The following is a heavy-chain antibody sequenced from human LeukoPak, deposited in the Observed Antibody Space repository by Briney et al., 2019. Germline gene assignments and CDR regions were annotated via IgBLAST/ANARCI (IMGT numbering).Heavy chain of an antibody. V-gene: IGHV1-2*02. J-gene: IGHJ4*02. Sequence: ASVKVSCKASVYNFNVFYIHWVRQAAGQGLEGMGRIYPDSGNTDYAQNFHGRVTITRDTSVSTAYMELSRLRSDDTAVYFCARFSPYSSSSGGAYWGQGPLVTVPS. CDR2: IYPDSGNT. CDR3: ARFSPYSSSSGGAY. CDR1: VYNFNVFY. D-gene: IGHD6-6*01.